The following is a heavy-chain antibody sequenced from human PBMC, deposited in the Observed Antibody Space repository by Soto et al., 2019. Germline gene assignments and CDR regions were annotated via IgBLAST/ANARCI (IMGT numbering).Heavy chain of an antibody. CDR3: VRDRRAVADYFDY. Sequence: SQTLSLTCAISGDSVSSNSATWNWIRQSPSRGLEWLGRTYFRSKWYSDYPLFVKSRININADTSRNQFSLQLRSVTPEDTAVYYCVRDRRAVADYFDYWGQGTPVTVS. D-gene: IGHD6-19*01. J-gene: IGHJ4*02. CDR1: GDSVSSNSAT. CDR2: TYFRSKWYS. V-gene: IGHV6-1*01.